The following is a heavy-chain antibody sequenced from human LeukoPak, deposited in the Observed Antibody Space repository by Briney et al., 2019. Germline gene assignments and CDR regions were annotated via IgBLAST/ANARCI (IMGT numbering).Heavy chain of an antibody. CDR3: AELGITMIGGV. V-gene: IGHV3-48*03. D-gene: IGHD3-10*02. CDR2: IRSSGSTI. J-gene: IGHJ6*04. CDR1: GFTFSSYE. Sequence: GGSLTLSCAASGFTFSSYEMNWVRQAPGKGLEWVSYIRSSGSTIYYADSVKGRFTISRDNTRNSLYLQLKSLRAEDTAVYYCAELGITMIGGVWGKGTTVTISS.